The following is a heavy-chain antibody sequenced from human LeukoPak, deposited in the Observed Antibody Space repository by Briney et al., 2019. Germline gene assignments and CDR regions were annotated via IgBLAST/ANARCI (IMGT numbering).Heavy chain of an antibody. CDR2: ISSSSSYI. Sequence: GGSLRLSCAASGFTFSSYSMNWVRQAPGKGLEWVSSISSSSSYIYYADSVKGRFTISRDNAKNSLYLQMNSLRAEDTAVYYCATTIPTYYDILTGYYADYWGQGTLVTVSS. D-gene: IGHD3-9*01. CDR1: GFTFSSYS. CDR3: ATTIPTYYDILTGYYADY. V-gene: IGHV3-21*01. J-gene: IGHJ4*02.